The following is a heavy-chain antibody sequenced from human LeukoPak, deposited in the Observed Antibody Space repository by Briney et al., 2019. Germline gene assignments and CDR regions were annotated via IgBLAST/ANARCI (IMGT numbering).Heavy chain of an antibody. V-gene: IGHV3-48*01. CDR2: ISSSSSTK. Sequence: GGTLRLSCAASGFTFSSYSMNWVRQAPGKGLEWVSYISSSSSTKYYADSMKGRFTISRDNAKNSLYLQMNSLRAEDTAVYYCAREEGYSGYDFDYWGQGTLVTVSS. CDR3: AREEGYSGYDFDY. D-gene: IGHD5-12*01. J-gene: IGHJ4*02. CDR1: GFTFSSYS.